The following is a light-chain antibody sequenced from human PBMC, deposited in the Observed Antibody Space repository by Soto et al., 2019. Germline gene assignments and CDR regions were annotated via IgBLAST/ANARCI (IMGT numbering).Light chain of an antibody. CDR1: QNIRSH. CDR2: ASS. Sequence: IVMTQSPDTLSVSPGESATLSCRASQNIRSHLAWYQLRPGQAPRLLIYASSTRATGIPARFSGSGSGTEFTLTISSLQSEDFALYFCQQYNVWPGWTFVQGTKVGVK. CDR3: QQYNVWPGWT. J-gene: IGKJ1*01. V-gene: IGKV3-15*01.